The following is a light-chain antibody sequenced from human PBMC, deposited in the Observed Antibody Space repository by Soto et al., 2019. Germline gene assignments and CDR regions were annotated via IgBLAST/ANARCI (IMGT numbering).Light chain of an antibody. CDR2: GAS. V-gene: IGKV1-9*01. J-gene: IGKJ4*01. Sequence: DIQLTQFPPFLSASVGDRVTITCRTSRGISSYLACHQQRPGKAPKVLIYGASTLQSGVPARFSGNGSGTEFSLTISSLQPEDFATYYCQQLNSYPLTFGGGTKVEIK. CDR1: RGISSY. CDR3: QQLNSYPLT.